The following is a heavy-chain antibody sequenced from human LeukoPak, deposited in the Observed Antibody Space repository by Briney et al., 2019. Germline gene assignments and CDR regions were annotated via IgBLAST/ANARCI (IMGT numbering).Heavy chain of an antibody. CDR3: ARGEAGYSSGWYNFDY. J-gene: IGHJ4*02. CDR2: IYYSGST. D-gene: IGHD6-19*01. V-gene: IGHV4-59*01. Sequence: PSETLSLTCTVSGGSISSYYWSWIRQPPGKGLEWIGYIYYSGSTNYNPSLKSRVTISVDTSKNQFSLKLSSVTAADTAAYYCARGEAGYSSGWYNFDYWGQGTLVTVSS. CDR1: GGSISSYY.